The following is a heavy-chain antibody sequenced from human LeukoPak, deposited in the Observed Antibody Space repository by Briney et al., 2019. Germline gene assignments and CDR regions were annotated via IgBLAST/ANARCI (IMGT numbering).Heavy chain of an antibody. CDR3: ASDVLAAAATGTFDI. CDR1: TFTFYNYC. V-gene: IGHV3-7*03. Sequence: GGSLRLSCAASTFTFYNYCMNRVRKAPGNGLDCVPNIKNHEHDKHYEDSANGRFTISRENAKTSLYLQINSLRAEDTAVYYCASDVLAAAATGTFDIWGQGTMVTVSS. J-gene: IGHJ3*02. D-gene: IGHD1-14*01. CDR2: IKNHEHDK.